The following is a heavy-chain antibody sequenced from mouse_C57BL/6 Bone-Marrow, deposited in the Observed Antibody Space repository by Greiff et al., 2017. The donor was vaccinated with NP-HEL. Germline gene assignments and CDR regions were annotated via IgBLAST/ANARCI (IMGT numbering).Heavy chain of an antibody. Sequence: VQLQQSGAELARPGASVKLSCKASGYTFTSYGISWVKQRTGQGLEWIGEIYPRSGNTYYNEKFKGKATLTADKSSITAYMELRSLTSEDSAVYFCARPSYYSNFPAWFAYWGQGTLVTVSA. CDR2: IYPRSGNT. D-gene: IGHD2-5*01. CDR3: ARPSYYSNFPAWFAY. CDR1: GYTFTSYG. J-gene: IGHJ3*01. V-gene: IGHV1-81*01.